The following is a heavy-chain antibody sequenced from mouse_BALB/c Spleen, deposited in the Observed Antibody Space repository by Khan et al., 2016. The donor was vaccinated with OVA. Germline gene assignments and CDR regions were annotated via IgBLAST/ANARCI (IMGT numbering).Heavy chain of an antibody. V-gene: IGHV1-4*01. CDR1: GYTFTSYT. Sequence: QVQLQQSGAELARPCASVKLSCKASGYTFTSYTTHRLRQRPRQGQEWCVYIIPSSGYTKYNQTLKNKATLTADKSSSTAYMQLSSLTSEDSAVYYCARTHERWGQGTTLTVSS. CDR2: IIPSSGYT. J-gene: IGHJ2*01. CDR3: ARTHER.